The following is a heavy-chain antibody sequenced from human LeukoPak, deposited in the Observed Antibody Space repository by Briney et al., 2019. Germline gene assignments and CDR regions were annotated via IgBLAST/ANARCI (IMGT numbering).Heavy chain of an antibody. J-gene: IGHJ4*02. CDR3: TRNRGTDY. CDR2: IKEDGSEK. D-gene: IGHD1-1*01. CDR1: GFTFSNYW. Sequence: GGSLRLSCVASGFTFSNYWMNWVRQAPGKGLEWVANIKEDGSEKIYVDSVKGRFTISRDNSKNSLYLQINNLRAEDTAVYYCTRNRGTDYWGQGTLVTVSS. V-gene: IGHV3-7*01.